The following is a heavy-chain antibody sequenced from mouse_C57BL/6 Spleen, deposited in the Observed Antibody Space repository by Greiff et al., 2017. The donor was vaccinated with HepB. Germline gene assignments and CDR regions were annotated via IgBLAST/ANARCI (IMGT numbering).Heavy chain of an antibody. Sequence: EVQLQESGGGLVQPGGSLSLSCAASGFTFTDYYMSWVRQPPGKALEWLGFIRNKANGYTTEYSASVKGRFTISRDNSQSILYLQMNALRAEDSATYYCARYGDRYWYFDVWGTGTTVTVSS. CDR1: GFTFTDYY. V-gene: IGHV7-3*01. CDR3: ARYGDRYWYFDV. J-gene: IGHJ1*03. CDR2: IRNKANGYTT.